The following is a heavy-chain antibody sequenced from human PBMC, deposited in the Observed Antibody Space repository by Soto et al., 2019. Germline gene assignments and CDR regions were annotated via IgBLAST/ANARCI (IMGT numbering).Heavy chain of an antibody. V-gene: IGHV4-31*03. J-gene: IGHJ4*02. Sequence: PSETLSLTCTVSGGSISSGGYYWSWIRQHPGKGLEWIGYIYYSGSTYYNPSLKSRVTISVDTSKNQFSLKLSSVTAADTAVYYCARGLEYSSSPGYWGQGTLVTVSS. CDR1: GGSISSGGYY. CDR3: ARGLEYSSSPGY. CDR2: IYYSGST. D-gene: IGHD6-6*01.